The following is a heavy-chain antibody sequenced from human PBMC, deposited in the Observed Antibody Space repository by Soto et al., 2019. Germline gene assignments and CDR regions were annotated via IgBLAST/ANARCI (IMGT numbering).Heavy chain of an antibody. D-gene: IGHD3-16*01. CDR1: GFTFTAYA. Sequence: PGGSLRLSCAASGFTFTAYAMSWVRQAPGKGLEWVSVISKNGDEEYYADSVKGRFTISRDNSKKTVYLQMNSLRAEDTAVYYCARGSIPGGSWGRGYYFDYWGQGTLVTVSS. V-gene: IGHV3-23*01. CDR3: ARGSIPGGSWGRGYYFDY. J-gene: IGHJ4*02. CDR2: ISKNGDEE.